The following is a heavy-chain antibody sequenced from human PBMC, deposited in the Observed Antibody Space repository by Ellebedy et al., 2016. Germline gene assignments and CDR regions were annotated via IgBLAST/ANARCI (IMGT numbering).Heavy chain of an antibody. V-gene: IGHV3-23*01. D-gene: IGHD2-2*01. CDR3: AKMVGYCSRTSCWYFEY. J-gene: IGHJ4*02. Sequence: GRFTISRDNSKNTVSLQMNSLRAEDTAVYYCAKMVGYCSRTSCWYFEYWGQGTLVTVSS.